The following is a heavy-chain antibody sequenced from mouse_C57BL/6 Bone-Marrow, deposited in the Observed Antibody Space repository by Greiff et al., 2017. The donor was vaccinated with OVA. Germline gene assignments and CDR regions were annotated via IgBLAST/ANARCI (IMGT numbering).Heavy chain of an antibody. CDR2: IYPRSGNT. CDR3: ARDGYYSFAY. CDR1: GYTFTSYG. J-gene: IGHJ3*01. Sequence: LVESGAELARPGASVKLSCKASGYTFTSYGISWVKQRTGQGLEWIGEIYPRSGNTYYNEKFKGKATLTADKSSSTAYMELRSLTSEDSAGYICARDGYYSFAYWGQGTLVTVSA. V-gene: IGHV1-81*01. D-gene: IGHD2-3*01.